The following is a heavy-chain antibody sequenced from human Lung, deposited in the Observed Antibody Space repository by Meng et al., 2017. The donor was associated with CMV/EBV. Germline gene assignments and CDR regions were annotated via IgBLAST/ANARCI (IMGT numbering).Heavy chain of an antibody. D-gene: IGHD3-22*01. CDR2: INAGNGNT. Sequence: QVQLVQSGAEVKKPGASVKVSCKGSGYTFTSYAMHWVRQAPGQRLEWMGWINAGNGNTKYSQRFQGRVTITRDTSASTAYMELSSLRSEDTTVYYCARAGYDSSGYYPQPFDYWGQGTLVTVSS. CDR1: GYTFTSYA. J-gene: IGHJ4*02. CDR3: ARAGYDSSGYYPQPFDY. V-gene: IGHV1-3*01.